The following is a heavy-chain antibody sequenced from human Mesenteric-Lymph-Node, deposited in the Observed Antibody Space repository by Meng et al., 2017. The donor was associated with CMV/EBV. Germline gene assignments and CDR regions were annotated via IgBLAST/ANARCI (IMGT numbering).Heavy chain of an antibody. CDR2: IYYVGNT. V-gene: IGHV4-39*02. CDR1: GDSISNSLNY. Sequence: SGDSISNSLNYWGWIRQPPGKTLEWIGTIYYVGNTFYNPSLESRVTISVDTSRNRLSLRLTSVTAADTAVYYCARLSAAGTFPNYDSWGQGTLVTVSS. D-gene: IGHD6-13*01. J-gene: IGHJ4*02. CDR3: ARLSAAGTFPNYDS.